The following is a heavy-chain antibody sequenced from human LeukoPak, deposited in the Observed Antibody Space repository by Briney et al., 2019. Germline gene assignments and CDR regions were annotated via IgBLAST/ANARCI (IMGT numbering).Heavy chain of an antibody. J-gene: IGHJ5*02. D-gene: IGHD2-2*01. CDR1: GGTFSTYV. CDR2: FISIFGTA. Sequence: SVKVSCKASGGTFSTYVFNWVRQAPGQGLEWMGGFISIFGTANYAQKSQGRVTITADESTSTAYMEMSSPRSEDTAVYYCARVEDCSTTSCRGWFDPWGQGTLVTVSS. V-gene: IGHV1-69*13. CDR3: ARVEDCSTTSCRGWFDP.